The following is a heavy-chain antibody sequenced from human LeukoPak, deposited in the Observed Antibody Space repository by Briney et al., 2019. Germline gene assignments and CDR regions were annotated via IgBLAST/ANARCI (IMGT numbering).Heavy chain of an antibody. CDR3: ARTGSPATTDAFDI. CDR1: GYTFTSYG. J-gene: IGHJ3*02. CDR2: IIPIFGTA. D-gene: IGHD1-26*01. V-gene: IGHV1-69*13. Sequence: SVKVSCKASGYTFTSYGISWVRQAPGQGLEWMGGIIPIFGTANHAQKFQGRVTITADESTSTAYMELSSLRSEDTAVYYCARTGSPATTDAFDIWGQGTMVTVSS.